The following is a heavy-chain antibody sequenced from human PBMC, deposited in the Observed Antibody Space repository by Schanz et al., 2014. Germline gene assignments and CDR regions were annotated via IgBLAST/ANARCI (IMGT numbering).Heavy chain of an antibody. CDR1: GFSFSDYG. J-gene: IGHJ5*01. Sequence: QVQLVESGGGVVQPGRSLRLSCAGSGFSFSDYGMHWVRQAPGRGLEWVAFVRFDGSERYYADSVKGRFTISRDDSKSTLHLQMNSLRAEDTALYYCAKDVYRGYYSVSSDSWGQGTLVTVSS. CDR2: VRFDGSER. CDR3: AKDVYRGYYSVSSDS. V-gene: IGHV3-30*02. D-gene: IGHD5-12*01.